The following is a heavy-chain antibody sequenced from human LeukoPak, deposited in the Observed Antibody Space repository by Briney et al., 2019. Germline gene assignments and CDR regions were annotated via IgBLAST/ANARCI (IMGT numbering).Heavy chain of an antibody. V-gene: IGHV3-33*01. D-gene: IGHD3-22*01. J-gene: IGHJ4*02. CDR3: ASGPGHYYDSSPSRY. CDR2: IWYDGSNK. Sequence: GGSLRLSCAASGFTFSSYGMHWVRQAPGKGLEWEAVIWYDGSNKYYADSVKGRFTISRDNSKNTLYLQMNSLRAEDTAVYYCASGPGHYYDSSPSRYWGQGTLVTVSS. CDR1: GFTFSSYG.